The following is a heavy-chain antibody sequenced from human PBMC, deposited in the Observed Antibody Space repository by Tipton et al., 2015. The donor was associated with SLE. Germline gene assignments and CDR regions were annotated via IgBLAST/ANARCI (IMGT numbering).Heavy chain of an antibody. D-gene: IGHD6-13*01. CDR3: AKDREDIASTDTGEYFQH. CDR1: GFTFSDYY. V-gene: IGHV3-23*04. Sequence: QLVQSGGGLVQPGGSLRLSCAASGFTFSDYYMSWIRQAPGRGLEWVSVTSSSGDRTYYADSVKGRFTISRDNSKNTLYLHMNSLRAEDTAVYYCAKDREDIASTDTGEYFQHWGQGTLVTVSS. J-gene: IGHJ1*01. CDR2: TSSSGDRT.